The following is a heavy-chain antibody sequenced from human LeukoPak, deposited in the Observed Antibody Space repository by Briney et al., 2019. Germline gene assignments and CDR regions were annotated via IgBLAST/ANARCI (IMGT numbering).Heavy chain of an antibody. CDR3: ASGSSWEGLDN. CDR1: GGSISRSNW. D-gene: IGHD6-13*01. Sequence: SGTLSLTCAVSGGSISRSNWWSWIRQAPGKGLEWIGEIYHTGSTNYNPSLKSRVTISVDESRNQLSLKLNSATAADTAVYYCASGSSWEGLDNWGQGTLVTVSS. J-gene: IGHJ4*02. V-gene: IGHV4-4*02. CDR2: IYHTGST.